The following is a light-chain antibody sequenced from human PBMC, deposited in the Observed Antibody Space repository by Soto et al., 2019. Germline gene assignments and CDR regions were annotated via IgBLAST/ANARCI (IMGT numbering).Light chain of an antibody. Sequence: EIVMTQSPATLSVSPGEGATLSCRASQSISSSLAWYQHKPGQAPRLLIYGASTRATGISARFSGSGSGTEFTLAISSLQSEDFAVYYCQQYYRWRTFGQGTKVEF. CDR3: QQYYRWRT. CDR2: GAS. J-gene: IGKJ1*01. CDR1: QSISSS. V-gene: IGKV3-15*01.